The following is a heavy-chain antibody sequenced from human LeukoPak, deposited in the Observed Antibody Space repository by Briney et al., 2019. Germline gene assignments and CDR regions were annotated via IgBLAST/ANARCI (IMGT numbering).Heavy chain of an antibody. CDR2: IYYSGST. Sequence: SETLSLTCTVSGGSISSSSYYWGWIRQPPGNGLEWIGSIYYSGSTYYNPSLKSRVTISVDTSKNQFSLKLSSVTAADTAVYYCALVRGPAYYFDYWGQGTLVTVSS. D-gene: IGHD3-10*01. V-gene: IGHV4-39*01. CDR1: GGSISSSSYY. CDR3: ALVRGPAYYFDY. J-gene: IGHJ4*02.